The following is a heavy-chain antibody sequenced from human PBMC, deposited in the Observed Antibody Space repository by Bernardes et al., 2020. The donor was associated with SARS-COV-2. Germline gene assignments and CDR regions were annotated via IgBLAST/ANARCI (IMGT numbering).Heavy chain of an antibody. J-gene: IGHJ6*02. V-gene: IGHV3-30*18. CDR2: ISYDGSHI. Sequence: LFLSCAASGFRFRTFGMHWVRQAPGQWLEWVALISYDGSHIHYGDSVKGRFTISRDNSKNTLYLQMNSLRDEDTALYYCAKGGSGSSRISYYYGMDVWSQGTTVIVSS. CDR1: GFRFRTFG. CDR3: AKGGSGSSRISYYYGMDV. D-gene: IGHD3-10*01.